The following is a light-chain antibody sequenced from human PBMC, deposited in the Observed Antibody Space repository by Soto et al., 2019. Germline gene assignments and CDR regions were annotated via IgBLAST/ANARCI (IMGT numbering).Light chain of an antibody. CDR3: QESYSTPPFT. CDR1: QSIRSY. V-gene: IGKV1-39*01. J-gene: IGKJ5*01. CDR2: AAS. Sequence: DIQMTQCPSSLSASVGDRVTITCRASQSIRSYLNWYQQKPGKAPKLLIYAASSLQCGVPSRFSGSGTRTDVTLSISSLQPEDFATYYCQESYSTPPFTFSQGTRLESK.